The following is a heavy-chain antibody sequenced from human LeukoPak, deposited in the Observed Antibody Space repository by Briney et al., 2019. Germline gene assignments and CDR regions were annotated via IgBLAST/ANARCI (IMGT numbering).Heavy chain of an antibody. Sequence: PGGSLRLSCAASGFTFSSYAMSWVRQAPGKGLEWVSGISGSVGSTYYADSVKGRFTISRDNSKNTLYLQMISLRAEDTAVYYCAKNRDNRLIYWFDPWGQGTLVTVSS. CDR1: GFTFSSYA. J-gene: IGHJ5*02. CDR3: AKNRDNRLIYWFDP. V-gene: IGHV3-23*01. D-gene: IGHD6-25*01. CDR2: ISGSVGST.